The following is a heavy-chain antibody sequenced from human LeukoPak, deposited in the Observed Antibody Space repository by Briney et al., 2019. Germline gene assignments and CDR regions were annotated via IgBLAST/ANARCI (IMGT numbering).Heavy chain of an antibody. Sequence: PSEALSLTCAVYGGSFSGYYWSWIRQPPGKGLEWIGEINHSGSTNYNPSLKSRVTISVDTSKNQFSLKLSSVTAADTAVYYCARGHGSSSGWPGSHGMDVWGQGTTVTVSS. V-gene: IGHV4-34*01. CDR1: GGSFSGYY. J-gene: IGHJ6*02. D-gene: IGHD6-19*01. CDR3: ARGHGSSSGWPGSHGMDV. CDR2: INHSGST.